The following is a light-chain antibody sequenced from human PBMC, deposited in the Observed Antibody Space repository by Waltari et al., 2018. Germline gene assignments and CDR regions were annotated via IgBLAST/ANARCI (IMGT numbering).Light chain of an antibody. V-gene: IGKV4-1*01. CDR2: RAF. CDR1: QSVLSSPNNKNS. CDR3: QQCYSFPYT. Sequence: DIVMSPSPDSLAVSLGEGAPIHCKSSQSVLSSPNNKNSLGWYQQKPGQPPQPLIPRAFTRESGVPDRFSGSGSGTDFTLTISSLQAEDVAVYYCQQCYSFPYTCGQGTKLEIK. J-gene: IGKJ2*01.